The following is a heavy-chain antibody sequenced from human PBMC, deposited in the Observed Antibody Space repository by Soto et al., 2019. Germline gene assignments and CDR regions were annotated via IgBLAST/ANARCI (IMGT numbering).Heavy chain of an antibody. CDR2: IKHDGSEI. J-gene: IGHJ6*02. Sequence: GGSLRLSCLASGFGFGGYSMHWVRQAPGKGLDWVAVIKHDGSEIYYADSVKGRFTISKDDSKNTLHLQMNALRVDDTALYYCVRVGWGYSYGNGMDGWGQGTTVTVSS. CDR1: GFGFGGYS. CDR3: VRVGWGYSYGNGMDG. V-gene: IGHV3-30-3*01. D-gene: IGHD5-18*01.